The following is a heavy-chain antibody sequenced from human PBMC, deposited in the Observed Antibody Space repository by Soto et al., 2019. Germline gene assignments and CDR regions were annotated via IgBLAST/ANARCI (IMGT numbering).Heavy chain of an antibody. J-gene: IGHJ6*02. CDR3: VKEISGRGSFYYYYGMDV. V-gene: IGHV3-9*01. CDR2: ISWNSANM. Sequence: EVQLVESGGGLVQPGRSLRLSCAVSGFTFDDYAMHWVRQVPGKGLEWVSGISWNSANMNYADSVKARFTISRDNAKNSLSLQMNSLREEDTALYYCVKEISGRGSFYYYYGMDVWGQGTTVTVSS. CDR1: GFTFDDYA. D-gene: IGHD1-26*01.